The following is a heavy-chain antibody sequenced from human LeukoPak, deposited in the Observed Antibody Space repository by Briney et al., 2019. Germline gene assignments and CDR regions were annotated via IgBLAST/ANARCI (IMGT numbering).Heavy chain of an antibody. Sequence: SGGSLRLSCAVSGFTVSSIYLSWVRQAPGRGLEWVSLIFSDGRTYYADSAKGRFTISRDNSKNTLYLQMNSLRAEDTAVYYCARAQSPYAYYYYYYMDVWGKGTTVTVSS. CDR1: GFTVSSIY. J-gene: IGHJ6*03. CDR2: IFSDGRT. V-gene: IGHV3-66*02. CDR3: ARAQSPYAYYYYYYMDV.